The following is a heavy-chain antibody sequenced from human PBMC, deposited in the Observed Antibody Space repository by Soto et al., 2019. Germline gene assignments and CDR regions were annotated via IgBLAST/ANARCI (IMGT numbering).Heavy chain of an antibody. CDR3: AGDYNSGSYRFDY. D-gene: IGHD3-10*01. V-gene: IGHV4-59*01. CDR2: IYYSGST. CDR1: GGSISSYH. J-gene: IGHJ4*02. Sequence: QVQLQESGPGLVKPSETLSLTCTVSGGSISSYHWSWIRQPPGKGLQWIGYIYYSGSTTYNPSLKRRVTISLDTSKNQFSLKLRSVTAADTAVYFCAGDYNSGSYRFDYWGQGTLVTVSS.